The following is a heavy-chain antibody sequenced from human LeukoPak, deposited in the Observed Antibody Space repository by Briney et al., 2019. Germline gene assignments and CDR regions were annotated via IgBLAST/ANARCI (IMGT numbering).Heavy chain of an antibody. J-gene: IGHJ4*02. Sequence: QPGGSLRLSCAASGFTFSGSAMHWVRQASGKGLEWVGRIRSKANSYATAYAASVKGRFTISRDDSKNTAYLQMNSLKTEDTAVYYCTLIPPSGYSSGGVDYWGQGTLVTVSS. CDR2: IRSKANSYAT. CDR1: GFTFSGSA. D-gene: IGHD6-19*01. V-gene: IGHV3-73*01. CDR3: TLIPPSGYSSGGVDY.